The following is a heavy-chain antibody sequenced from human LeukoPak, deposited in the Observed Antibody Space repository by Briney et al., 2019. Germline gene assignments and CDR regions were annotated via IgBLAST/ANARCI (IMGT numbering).Heavy chain of an antibody. CDR3: AKDMNSWRDGSGLGDYFDY. CDR1: GFTFSSYA. D-gene: IGHD6-19*01. Sequence: PGGSLRLSCAASGFTFSSYAMSWVRQAPGKGLDWVSGISGSGRSIHYADSVKGRFTISRDNSKNTLYLQMNSLRADDTAVYYCAKDMNSWRDGSGLGDYFDYWGQGTLVTVSS. V-gene: IGHV3-23*01. J-gene: IGHJ4*02. CDR2: ISGSGRSI.